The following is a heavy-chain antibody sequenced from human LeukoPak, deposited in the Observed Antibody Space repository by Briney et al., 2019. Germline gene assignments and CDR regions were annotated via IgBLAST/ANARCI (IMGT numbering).Heavy chain of an antibody. CDR2: ISRTGNSI. D-gene: IGHD2/OR15-2a*01. CDR1: GFTLTSYE. CDR3: VRDYRFQVDY. V-gene: IGHV3-48*03. Sequence: GGSLRLSRAASGFTLTSYEMNWVRLAPGKGLEWISYISRTGNSIYYADSVKGRFTVSRDNAKNSLYLQMNSLRDEDTAVYYCVRDYRFQVDYWGQGTLVTVSS. J-gene: IGHJ4*02.